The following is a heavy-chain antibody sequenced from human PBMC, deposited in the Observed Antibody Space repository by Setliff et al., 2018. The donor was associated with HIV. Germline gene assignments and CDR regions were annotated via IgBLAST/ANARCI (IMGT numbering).Heavy chain of an antibody. CDR3: ARYVWSNGPRDL. Sequence: GGSLRLSCAAPGFTFSTYAMSWVRQAPGKGLEWVSGISGGGYTTYYADSVKGRFTISRDNSKNTIYLQLNSLRAEDTALYYCARYVWSNGPRDLWGQGTLVTVSS. J-gene: IGHJ5*02. V-gene: IGHV3-23*01. CDR2: ISGGGYTT. CDR1: GFTFSTYA. D-gene: IGHD2-8*01.